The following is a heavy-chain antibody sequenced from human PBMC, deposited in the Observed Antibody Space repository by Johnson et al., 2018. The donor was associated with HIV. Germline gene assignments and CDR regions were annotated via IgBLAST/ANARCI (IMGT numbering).Heavy chain of an antibody. Sequence: VQLVESGGGLVQPGGSLRLSCAASGFTFDDYAMHWVRQAPGKGLEWLSYISGSGSTIYYADSVKGRFTIPRDNSKNTLYLQMNSLRAEDTAVYYCARDRLYSSGWYGTDAFDIWGQGTMVTVSS. CDR3: ARDRLYSSGWYGTDAFDI. CDR2: ISGSGSTI. V-gene: IGHV3-48*01. CDR1: GFTFDDYA. D-gene: IGHD6-19*01. J-gene: IGHJ3*02.